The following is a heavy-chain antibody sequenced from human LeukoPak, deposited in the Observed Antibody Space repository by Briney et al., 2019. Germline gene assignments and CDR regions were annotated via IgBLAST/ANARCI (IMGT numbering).Heavy chain of an antibody. CDR3: AREVDYYDTSDYFPLGY. CDR1: GYTFTGYY. D-gene: IGHD3-22*01. Sequence: VKVSCKASGYTFTGYYIHWVRQAPGQGLEWMGWINPNNGGTNYAQKFQGRVTMTRDTSISTAYMELSRLRSDDTAVYYCAREVDYYDTSDYFPLGYWGQGTLVTVSS. CDR2: INPNNGGT. J-gene: IGHJ4*02. V-gene: IGHV1-2*02.